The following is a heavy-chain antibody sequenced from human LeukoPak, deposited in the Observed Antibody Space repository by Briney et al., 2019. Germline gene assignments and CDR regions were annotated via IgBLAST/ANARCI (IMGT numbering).Heavy chain of an antibody. Sequence: GGSLRLSCAASGFTVSSSYMSWVRQAPGKGLEWASVIYSGGRTYYADSVKGRFTISRDNSKNTLYLQMNSLRADDTAVYYCARDGGIGGATNYWGQGTLVTVSS. V-gene: IGHV3-53*01. CDR3: ARDGGIGGATNY. D-gene: IGHD1-26*01. CDR1: GFTVSSSY. CDR2: IYSGGRT. J-gene: IGHJ4*02.